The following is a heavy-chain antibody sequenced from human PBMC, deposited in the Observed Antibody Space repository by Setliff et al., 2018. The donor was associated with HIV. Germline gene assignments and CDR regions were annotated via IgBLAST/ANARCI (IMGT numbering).Heavy chain of an antibody. CDR2: FHHSGSA. J-gene: IGHJ3*02. D-gene: IGHD3-22*01. Sequence: PSETLSLTCAVSGYSISTAYYWAWIRQSPGKGLEWIGGFHHSGSAHYNPSLKSRVTISGQTSKNQFSLTLTSVPAADTAIYYCARQGAGYYYDSSDYYTGNGFDMWGQGTMVTVSS. V-gene: IGHV4-38-2*01. CDR1: GYSISTAYY. CDR3: ARQGAGYYYDSSDYYTGNGFDM.